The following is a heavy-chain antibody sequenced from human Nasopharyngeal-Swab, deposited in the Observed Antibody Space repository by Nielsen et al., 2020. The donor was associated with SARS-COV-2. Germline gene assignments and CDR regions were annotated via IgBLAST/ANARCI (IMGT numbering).Heavy chain of an antibody. CDR1: GYTFTRYA. Sequence: ASVKVSCKASGYTFTRYAMNWVRQAPGHGLEWMGWINTNTGNPAYAPGFTARFVFSLDTSVSTTYLQISSLKAEDTAVFYCARVRDAYYDFWSGYAMDVWGQGTTVTVSS. V-gene: IGHV7-4-1*02. J-gene: IGHJ6*02. D-gene: IGHD3-3*01. CDR3: ARVRDAYYDFWSGYAMDV. CDR2: INTNTGNP.